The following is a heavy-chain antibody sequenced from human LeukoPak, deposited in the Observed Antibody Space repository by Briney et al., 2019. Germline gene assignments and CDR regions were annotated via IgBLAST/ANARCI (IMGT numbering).Heavy chain of an antibody. J-gene: IGHJ4*02. Sequence: GSSVKVSCKASGGTFSSYSVNWVRQAPGQGLEWMGGSIPLFGKANYAQKFQGRVTMTTDESTRTAFMELSGLTSQDTAVYYCARDVADESSGYYSSWSQGTVVIVSS. CDR3: ARDVADESSGYYSS. D-gene: IGHD3-22*01. V-gene: IGHV1-69*05. CDR1: GGTFSSYS. CDR2: SIPLFGKA.